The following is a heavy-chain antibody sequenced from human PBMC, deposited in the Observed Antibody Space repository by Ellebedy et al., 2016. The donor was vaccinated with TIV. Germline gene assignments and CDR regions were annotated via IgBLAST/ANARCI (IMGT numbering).Heavy chain of an antibody. V-gene: IGHV4-39*07. CDR2: INYSGST. D-gene: IGHD1-1*01. J-gene: IGHJ4*02. CDR1: GGSVSANNFY. Sequence: MPSETLSLTCSVSGGSVSANNFYWGWIRQPPGKGLEWIGTINYSGSTYYNPSLKSRGSISVDTSNNQFSLNLSSVTAADTAVYYCARVLRGGTNGDYFDYWGQGTLVTVSS. CDR3: ARVLRGGTNGDYFDY.